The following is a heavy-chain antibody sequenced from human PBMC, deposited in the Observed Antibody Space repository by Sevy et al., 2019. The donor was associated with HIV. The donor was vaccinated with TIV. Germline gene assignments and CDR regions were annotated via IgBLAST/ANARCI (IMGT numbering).Heavy chain of an antibody. Sequence: GGSLRLSCVASGFTLPDYEMNWVRQAPGKGLEWVASISRSGTTIYYADSLKGRFIISRDSAKNSVYLQMNSLRAEDTGFYFCARGPGYYDSGSWLDPWGQGTLVTVSS. V-gene: IGHV3-48*03. J-gene: IGHJ5*02. CDR3: ARGPGYYDSGSWLDP. D-gene: IGHD3-9*01. CDR1: GFTLPDYE. CDR2: ISRSGTTI.